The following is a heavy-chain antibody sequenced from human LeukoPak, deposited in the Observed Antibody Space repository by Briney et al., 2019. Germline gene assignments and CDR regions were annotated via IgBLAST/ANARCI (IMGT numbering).Heavy chain of an antibody. CDR1: GGSISSYY. CDR2: IYTSGST. V-gene: IGHV4-4*07. D-gene: IGHD3-10*01. J-gene: IGHJ4*02. CDR3: ARDSLVRGVIYYFDY. Sequence: KASETLSLTCTVSGGSISSYYWSWIRQPAGKGLEWIGRIYTSGSTNYNPSLKSRVTMSGDTSKNQFSLKLSSATAADTAVYYCARDSLVRGVIYYFDYWGQGTLVSVSS.